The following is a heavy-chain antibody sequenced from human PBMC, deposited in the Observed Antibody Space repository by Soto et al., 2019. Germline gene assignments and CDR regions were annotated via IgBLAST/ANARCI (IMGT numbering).Heavy chain of an antibody. CDR1: GDSVSSNSAA. J-gene: IGHJ6*02. D-gene: IGHD3-10*01. CDR2: TYYRSTWYN. Sequence: SQTLSLTCAISGDSVSSNSAAWNWIRQSPSRGLEWLGRTYYRSTWYNEYAVSVKRRITINPTTSTNQFSVQLNSVTPEDTAVYYCARVVREQAYYYYGMDVWGQGTTVTVSS. CDR3: ARVVREQAYYYYGMDV. V-gene: IGHV6-1*01.